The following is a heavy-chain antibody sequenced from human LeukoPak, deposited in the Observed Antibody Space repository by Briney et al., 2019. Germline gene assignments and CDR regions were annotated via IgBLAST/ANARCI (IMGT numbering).Heavy chain of an antibody. V-gene: IGHV3-30*02. CDR1: GFTFSSYG. J-gene: IGHJ5*02. CDR3: AREGATGYCSGGSCYPVGWFDP. Sequence: GGSLRLSCAASGFTFSSYGMHWVRQAPGKGLEWVAFIRYDGSNKYYADSVKGRFTISRDNSKNTLYLQMNSLRAEDTAVYYCAREGATGYCSGGSCYPVGWFDPWGQGTLVTVSS. D-gene: IGHD2-15*01. CDR2: IRYDGSNK.